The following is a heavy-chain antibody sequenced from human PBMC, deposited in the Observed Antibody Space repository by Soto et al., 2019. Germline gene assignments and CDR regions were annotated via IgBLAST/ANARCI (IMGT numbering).Heavy chain of an antibody. V-gene: IGHV4-59*01. CDR3: ARTRHYDVLTGYQNWLEP. J-gene: IGHJ5*02. D-gene: IGHD3-9*01. CDR1: GGSISTYY. CDR2: IYYSGST. Sequence: TSETLSLTCTVSGGSISTYYWNWIRQPPGKGLEWIGYIYYSGSTKYNPSLKSRVTMSLDTSRNQFSLNLSSVTAADTAVYYCARTRHYDVLTGYQNWLEPSGQGTVVTVSS.